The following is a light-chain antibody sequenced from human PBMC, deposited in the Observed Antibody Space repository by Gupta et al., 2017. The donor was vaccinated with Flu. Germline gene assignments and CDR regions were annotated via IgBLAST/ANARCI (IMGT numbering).Light chain of an antibody. J-gene: IGKJ4*01. Sequence: DIQMTQSPSTLSASVGDTVTITCRASQSISTWLAWYQQIPGRAPKLLIYMASALETGVPSRFSGSGAGTEFTLTISSLQPDDFATYYCQQYSRFSTFGGGTKVEIK. CDR2: MAS. V-gene: IGKV1-5*03. CDR1: QSISTW. CDR3: QQYSRFST.